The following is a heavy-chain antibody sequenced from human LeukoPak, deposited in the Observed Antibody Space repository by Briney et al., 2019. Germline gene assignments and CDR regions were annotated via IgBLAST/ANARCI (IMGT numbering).Heavy chain of an antibody. J-gene: IGHJ4*02. V-gene: IGHV3-33*06. CDR2: IWYDGSNK. Sequence: GGSLRLSCAASGFTFSTYGMHWVRQAPGKGLEWVAVIWYDGSNKYYADSVKGRFTISRDNSKNTLYLQLNSLRVEDTAFYYCAKGVYTYGSMLLGADYWGQGTLVTVSS. D-gene: IGHD5-18*01. CDR3: AKGVYTYGSMLLGADY. CDR1: GFTFSTYG.